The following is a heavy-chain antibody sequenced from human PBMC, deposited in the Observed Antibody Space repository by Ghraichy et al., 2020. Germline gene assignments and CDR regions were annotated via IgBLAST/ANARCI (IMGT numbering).Heavy chain of an antibody. V-gene: IGHV4-59*01. CDR3: ASGGYSYSYFDY. D-gene: IGHD5-18*01. CDR1: GGSISSYY. Sequence: SQTLSLTCTVSGGSISSYYWSWIRQPPGKGLEWIGYIYYSGSTNYNPSLKSRVTISVDTSKNQFSLKLSSVTAADTAVYYCASGGYSYSYFDYWGQGTLVTVSS. J-gene: IGHJ4*02. CDR2: IYYSGST.